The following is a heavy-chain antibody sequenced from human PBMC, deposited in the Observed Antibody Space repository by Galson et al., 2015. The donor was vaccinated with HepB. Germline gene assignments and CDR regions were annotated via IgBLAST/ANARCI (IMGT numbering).Heavy chain of an antibody. J-gene: IGHJ6*02. Sequence: SLRLSCAASGFTVSSNYMSWVRQAPGKGLEWVSVIYGGGSTYYADSMKGRFTIYRDKSKNTLYLQMNSLRAEATAVYYCARAILSLRIAVAGPVYGMDVWGQGTTVTVSS. CDR1: GFTVSSNY. V-gene: IGHV3-66*01. D-gene: IGHD6-19*01. CDR3: ARAILSLRIAVAGPVYGMDV. CDR2: IYGGGST.